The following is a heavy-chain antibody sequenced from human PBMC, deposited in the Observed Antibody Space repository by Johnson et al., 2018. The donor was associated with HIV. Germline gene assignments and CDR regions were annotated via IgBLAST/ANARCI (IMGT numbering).Heavy chain of an antibody. CDR3: AKDLGTGDDAFDI. J-gene: IGHJ3*02. V-gene: IGHV3-11*04. Sequence: QVQLVESGGGLVKPGGSLRLSCAASGFTFSDHYMDWVRQAPGKGLEWVSYISSSGSTIYYADSVVKGRFTISRDNAKNSVYLQMNSLRAEDTAVYYCAKDLGTGDDAFDIWGPGTVVTVSS. D-gene: IGHD7-27*01. CDR2: ISSSGSTI. CDR1: GFTFSDHY.